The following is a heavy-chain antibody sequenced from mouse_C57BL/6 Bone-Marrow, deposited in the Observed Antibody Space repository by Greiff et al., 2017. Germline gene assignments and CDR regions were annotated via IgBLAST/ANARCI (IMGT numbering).Heavy chain of an antibody. CDR1: GFTFSSYA. V-gene: IGHV5-4*01. D-gene: IGHD1-1*01. J-gene: IGHJ4*01. Sequence: EVQLVESGGGLVKPGGSLKLSCAASGFTFSSYAMSWVRQTPEKRLEWVATISDGGSYTYYPDNVKGRFTISRDNAKNNLYLQISHLKSEDTAMYYCAREILRYAMDYWGQGTSVTVSS. CDR2: ISDGGSYT. CDR3: AREILRYAMDY.